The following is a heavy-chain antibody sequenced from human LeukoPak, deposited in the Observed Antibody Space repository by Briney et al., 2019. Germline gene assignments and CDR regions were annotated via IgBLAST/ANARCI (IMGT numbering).Heavy chain of an antibody. CDR3: ARADIAAGTKGWLQPNYDY. V-gene: IGHV4-4*07. Sequence: SETLSLTCTVSGGSISSYYWSWIRQPAGKGLEWIGRIYTSGSTNYNPSLKSRVTISVDTSKNQFSLKLSSVTAADTAVYYCARADIAAGTKGWLQPNYDYWGQGTLVTVSS. CDR2: IYTSGST. D-gene: IGHD6-13*01. J-gene: IGHJ4*02. CDR1: GGSISSYY.